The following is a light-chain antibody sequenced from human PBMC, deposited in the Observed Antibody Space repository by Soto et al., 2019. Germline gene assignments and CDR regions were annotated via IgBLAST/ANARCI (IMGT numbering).Light chain of an antibody. V-gene: IGLV2-14*01. CDR3: SSYTSSSTYV. CDR2: EVS. J-gene: IGLJ1*01. Sequence: QSVLTQPASVSGSPGQSIAISCTGSSSDVGIYNYVSWYQQHPGKVPKLMIYEVSNRPSGVSNRFSGSKSGNTASLTISGLQAEDEADYYCSSYTSSSTYVFGTGTKVTVL. CDR1: SSDVGIYNY.